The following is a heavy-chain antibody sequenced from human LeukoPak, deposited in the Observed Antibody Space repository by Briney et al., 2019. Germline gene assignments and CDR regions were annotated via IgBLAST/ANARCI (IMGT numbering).Heavy chain of an antibody. Sequence: PGGSLRLSCAASGFTVSSNYMSWVRQAPGKGLEWVSVIYSGGSAYYADSVKGRFTISSDNSKNTLYLQMNSLRAEDTAVYYCAKAPRGYSYGPYYYGMDVWGQGTTVTVSS. CDR3: AKAPRGYSYGPYYYGMDV. CDR1: GFTVSSNY. CDR2: IYSGGSA. J-gene: IGHJ6*02. D-gene: IGHD5-18*01. V-gene: IGHV3-53*01.